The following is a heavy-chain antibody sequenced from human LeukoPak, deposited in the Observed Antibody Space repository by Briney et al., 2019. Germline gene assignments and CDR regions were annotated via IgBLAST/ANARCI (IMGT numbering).Heavy chain of an antibody. CDR2: INHSGST. V-gene: IGHV4-34*01. CDR1: GGSFSGYY. D-gene: IGHD3-22*01. CDR3: ARVGRSGRYYDSSGYYLTNSAFDY. Sequence: SETLSLTCTVSGGSFSGYYWSWIRQPPGKGLEWIGEINHSGSTNYNPSLKSRVTISVDTSKNQFSLKLSSVTAADTAVYYCARVGRSGRYYDSSGYYLTNSAFDYWGQGTLVTVSS. J-gene: IGHJ4*02.